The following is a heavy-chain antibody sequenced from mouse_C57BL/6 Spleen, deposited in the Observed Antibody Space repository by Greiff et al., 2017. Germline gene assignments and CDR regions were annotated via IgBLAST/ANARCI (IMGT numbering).Heavy chain of an antibody. Sequence: VQLQQPGAELVKPGASVKLSCKASGYTFTSYWMQWVKQRPGQGLEWIGEIDPSDSYTNYNQKFKGKATLTVDTSSSTAYMQLSSLTSEDSAVYYCARPLWLRRGYYYAMDYWGQGTSVTVSS. CDR1: GYTFTSYW. J-gene: IGHJ4*01. D-gene: IGHD2-2*01. CDR2: IDPSDSYT. CDR3: ARPLWLRRGYYYAMDY. V-gene: IGHV1-50*01.